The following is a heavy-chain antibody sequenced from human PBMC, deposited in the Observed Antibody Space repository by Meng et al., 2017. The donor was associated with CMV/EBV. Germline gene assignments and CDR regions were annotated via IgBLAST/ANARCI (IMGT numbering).Heavy chain of an antibody. CDR2: IYSGGSST. V-gene: IGHV3-23*03. CDR1: GFTFSSYA. D-gene: IGHD5-18*01. Sequence: GESLKISFAASGFTFSSYAMSWVRQAPGKGLEWVSVIYSGGSSTYYADSVKGRFTISRDNSKNTLYLQMNSLRAEDTAVYYCAKGGEGYSYGYDYWGQGTLVTVSS. J-gene: IGHJ4*02. CDR3: AKGGEGYSYGYDY.